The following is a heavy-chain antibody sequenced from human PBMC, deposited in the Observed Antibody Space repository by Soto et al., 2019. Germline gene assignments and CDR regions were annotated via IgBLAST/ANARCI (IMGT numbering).Heavy chain of an antibody. CDR3: ARTQRGYCSTTSCRYGLFDP. V-gene: IGHV5-51*01. Sequence: KISFNASGYSFTSYWIGWVRQMPGKGLEWMGIIYPGDSDTRYSPSFQGQVTITADKSISTAYLQWSSLNASDTAMYYCARTQRGYCSTTSCRYGLFDPWDQGTLVTVSS. CDR2: IYPGDSDT. D-gene: IGHD2-2*01. CDR1: GYSFTSYW. J-gene: IGHJ5*02.